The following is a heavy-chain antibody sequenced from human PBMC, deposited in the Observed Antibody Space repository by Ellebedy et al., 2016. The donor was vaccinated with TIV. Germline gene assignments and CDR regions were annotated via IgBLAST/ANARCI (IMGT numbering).Heavy chain of an antibody. CDR2: IFDTGST. V-gene: IGHV4-39*01. D-gene: IGHD3/OR15-3a*01. J-gene: IGHJ2*01. CDR3: ARSLLIFTFDKCYFDL. Sequence: SETLSLTCTVSGGSISGSSYYWGWIRQPPGKGLEWIGNIFDTGSTYYNPSLKSRVTISVDTSKNHFSLKLSSVTAADTAVYYCARSLLIFTFDKCYFDLWGRGTLVTVSS. CDR1: GGSISGSSYY.